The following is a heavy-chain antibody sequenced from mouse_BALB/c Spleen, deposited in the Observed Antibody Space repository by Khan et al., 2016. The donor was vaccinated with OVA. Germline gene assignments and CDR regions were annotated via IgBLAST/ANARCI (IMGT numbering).Heavy chain of an antibody. D-gene: IGHD2-10*02. V-gene: IGHV1S81*02. CDR2: NNPSNGRT. J-gene: IGHJ2*01. CDR1: GYTFTSYW. Sequence: QVQLQQPGAELVKPGASVKLSCKASGYTFTSYWMHWVKQRPGQGLEWIGENNPSNGRTNYNEKFKSKATLTVDTSSSTAYMQLSSLTSEDSAVYYCARKYGNLDYWGQGTTLTVSS. CDR3: ARKYGNLDY.